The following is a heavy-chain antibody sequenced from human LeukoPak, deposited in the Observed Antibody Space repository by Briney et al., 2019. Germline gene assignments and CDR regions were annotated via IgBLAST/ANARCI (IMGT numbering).Heavy chain of an antibody. V-gene: IGHV3-20*04. D-gene: IGHD3-16*02. CDR2: INWNGGST. J-gene: IGHJ6*03. Sequence: PGGSLRLSCAASGFTFDDYGMSWVRQAPGKGLEWVSGINWNGGSTGYADSVKGRFTISRDNAKNSLYLQMNSLRAEDTALYYCARRGGYDYVWGSYRSKTVSYYMDVWGKGTTVTVSS. CDR1: GFTFDDYG. CDR3: ARRGGYDYVWGSYRSKTVSYYMDV.